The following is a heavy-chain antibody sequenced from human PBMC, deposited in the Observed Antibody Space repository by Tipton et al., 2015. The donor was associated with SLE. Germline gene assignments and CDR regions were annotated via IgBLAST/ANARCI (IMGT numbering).Heavy chain of an antibody. CDR1: GFPFSNFW. D-gene: IGHD3-16*02. J-gene: IGHJ6*03. V-gene: IGHV3-74*01. CDR2: IDSQGSTT. CDR3: ARSFYYYYYYMDV. Sequence: SLRLSCVASGFPFSNFWMHWVRQPPGKGLVWVSEIDSQGSTTNYADSVKGRFSIYRDNAKNSLYLQMNSLRAEDTAVYYCARSFYYYYYYMDVWGKGTTVTVSS.